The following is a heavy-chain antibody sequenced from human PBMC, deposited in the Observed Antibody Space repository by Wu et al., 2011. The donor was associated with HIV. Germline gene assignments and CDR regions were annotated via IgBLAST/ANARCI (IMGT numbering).Heavy chain of an antibody. CDR1: GDTDSRYA. D-gene: IGHD2/OR15-2a*01. CDR3: AREGLLSAYHYYYTDC. CDR2: IVPKIGTV. Sequence: QVQLVQSGTEVKKPGSSVKVSCKSSGDTDSRYAITWVRQAPGQGLEWVGRIVPKIGTVNNAEKFRGRTTITADEAPNTVSLELSGLTSDDTAVYYCAREGLLSAYHYYYTDCLGQRDHGHRLL. V-gene: IGHV1-69*11. J-gene: IGHJ6*03.